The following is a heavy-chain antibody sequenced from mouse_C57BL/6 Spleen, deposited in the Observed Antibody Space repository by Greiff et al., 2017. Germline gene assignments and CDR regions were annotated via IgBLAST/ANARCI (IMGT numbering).Heavy chain of an antibody. CDR2: INPYNGGT. Sequence: VQLKQSGPVLVKPGASVKMSCKASGYTFTDYYMNWVKQSHGKSLEWIGVINPYNGGTSYNQKFKGNATLTVDKSSSTAYMALNSLTSEDSAVYYCARSLSDYQFAYWGQGTLVTVSA. J-gene: IGHJ3*01. V-gene: IGHV1-19*01. CDR1: GYTFTDYY. CDR3: ARSLSDYQFAY. D-gene: IGHD5-5*01.